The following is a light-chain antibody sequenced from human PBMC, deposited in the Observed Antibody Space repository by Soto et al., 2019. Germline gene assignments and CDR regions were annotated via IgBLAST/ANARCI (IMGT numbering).Light chain of an antibody. CDR1: RSVSTN. CDR2: GAS. Sequence: DIILTQSPAIVSVSPGERATLSCRASRSVSTNLAWYQHKHGQAPRLLIYGASTRVTDIPPRFSSSGSGTEFTLTINYLKSEDFGVYYCQQYDKTVPPVTFRGGTNVEI. V-gene: IGKV3-15*01. J-gene: IGKJ4*01. CDR3: QQYDKTVPPVT.